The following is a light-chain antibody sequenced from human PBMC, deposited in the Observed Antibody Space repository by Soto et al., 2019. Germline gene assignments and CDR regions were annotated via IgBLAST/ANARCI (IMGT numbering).Light chain of an antibody. Sequence: QSVLTHPPSASGSLGQSVTISCTGTSSDVGAYNYVSWYQQHPGKAPKLMIYEVTRRPSRVPDRFSGSKSGNTASLNVSGLQAEDEADYYCCSYADNNDYVFGTGTKV. CDR2: EVT. V-gene: IGLV2-8*01. CDR3: CSYADNNDYV. CDR1: SSDVGAYNY. J-gene: IGLJ1*01.